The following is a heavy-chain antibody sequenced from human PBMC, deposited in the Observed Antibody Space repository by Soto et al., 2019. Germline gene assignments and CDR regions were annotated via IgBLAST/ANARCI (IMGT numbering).Heavy chain of an antibody. D-gene: IGHD3-22*01. CDR2: IIPIFGTA. CDR3: ARRGVLASYYDSTRYGMDV. CDR1: GGTFSSYA. J-gene: IGHJ6*02. V-gene: IGHV1-69*01. Sequence: QVQLVQSGAEVQKPGSSVKVSCKASGGTFSSYAISWVRQAPGQGLEWMGGIIPIFGTANYAQKFQGRVTITADESTSTAYMELSSLRSEDTAVYYCARRGVLASYYDSTRYGMDVWGQGTTVTVSS.